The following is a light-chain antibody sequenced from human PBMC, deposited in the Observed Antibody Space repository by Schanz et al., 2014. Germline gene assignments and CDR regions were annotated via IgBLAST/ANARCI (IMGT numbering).Light chain of an antibody. V-gene: IGKV1-5*03. CDR2: KAS. CDR1: QSFSSW. J-gene: IGKJ1*01. CDR3: QQYNSYWA. Sequence: DIQMTQSPSTLSASVGDRVTLTCRASQSFSSWLAWYQQKPGKAPKLLIYKASSLESGVPSRFSGSQSGTEFTLTISSLQPDDFATYYCQQYNSYWAFGQGTKVEIK.